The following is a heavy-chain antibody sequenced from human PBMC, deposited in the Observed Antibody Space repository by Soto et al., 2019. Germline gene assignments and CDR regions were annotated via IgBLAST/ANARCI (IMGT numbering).Heavy chain of an antibody. Sequence: GGSLRLSCAASGFPFTGYAMSWVRQAPGKGLEWVSAISGHGDATFYADSVKGRFTISRDNSKNTLYLHMNSLRAEDTALYYCANSRVSMVRGLIIIPNYWGQGTLVTVSS. CDR2: ISGHGDAT. CDR1: GFPFTGYA. CDR3: ANSRVSMVRGLIIIPNY. V-gene: IGHV3-23*01. J-gene: IGHJ4*02. D-gene: IGHD3-10*01.